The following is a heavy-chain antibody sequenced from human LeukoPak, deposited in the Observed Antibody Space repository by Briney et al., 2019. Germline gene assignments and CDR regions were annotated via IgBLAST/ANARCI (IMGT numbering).Heavy chain of an antibody. V-gene: IGHV3-30*02. CDR3: AKPHIAATDYYYYYMDV. J-gene: IGHJ6*03. CDR2: TRYDGSNK. Sequence: GGSLRLSCAASGFTFSSYGMHWVRQAPGKGLEWVAFTRYDGSNKYYADSVKGRFTISRDNSKNTLYLQMNSLRAEDTAVYYCAKPHIAATDYYYYYMDVWGKGTTVTVSS. CDR1: GFTFSSYG. D-gene: IGHD6-13*01.